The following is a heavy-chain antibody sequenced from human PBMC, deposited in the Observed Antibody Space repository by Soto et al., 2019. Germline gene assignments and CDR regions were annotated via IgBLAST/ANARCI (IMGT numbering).Heavy chain of an antibody. J-gene: IGHJ4*02. CDR1: GFAFSGYW. V-gene: IGHV3-7*01. D-gene: IGHD5-12*01. CDR2: IKQDGSEK. Sequence: EVQLVESGGDLVQPGGSLRLSCAASGFAFSGYWMSWVRQAPGKGLEGVANIKQDGSEKYYVDSVKGRFTISRDNAKNSLYLHMNSLRVEDTAAYYCARATSVDAYWGQGTLVTVSS. CDR3: ARATSVDAY.